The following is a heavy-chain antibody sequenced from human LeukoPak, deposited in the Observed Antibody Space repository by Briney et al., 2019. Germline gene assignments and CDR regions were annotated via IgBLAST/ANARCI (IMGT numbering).Heavy chain of an antibody. J-gene: IGHJ4*02. Sequence: ASVKVSCKASGYTFTSYDINWVRQATGQGLEWMGWMNPNSGNTGYAQKFQGRVTITRNTSISTAYMELSSLRSEDTAVYYCARALKNPFRNHQYFDYWGQGTLVTVSS. CDR2: MNPNSGNT. V-gene: IGHV1-8*03. D-gene: IGHD1-14*01. CDR3: ARALKNPFRNHQYFDY. CDR1: GYTFTSYD.